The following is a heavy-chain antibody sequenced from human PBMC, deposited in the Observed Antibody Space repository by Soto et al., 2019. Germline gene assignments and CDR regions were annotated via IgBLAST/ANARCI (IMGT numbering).Heavy chain of an antibody. CDR3: ARASEVAPIDY. Sequence: ASVKVSCKASGYTFTGYYMHWVRQAPGQGLEWMGWINPNSGGTNYAQKFQGWVTMTRDTSISTAYMELSRLRSDVTAVYYCARASEVAPIDYWGQGTLVTVSS. J-gene: IGHJ4*02. CDR2: INPNSGGT. D-gene: IGHD5-12*01. V-gene: IGHV1-2*04. CDR1: GYTFTGYY.